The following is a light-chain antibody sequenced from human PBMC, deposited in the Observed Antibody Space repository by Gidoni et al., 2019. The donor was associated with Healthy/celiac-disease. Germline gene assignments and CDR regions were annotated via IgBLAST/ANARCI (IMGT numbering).Light chain of an antibody. CDR2: KAS. Sequence: DIQMTQSPSTLSASVGDRVTITCRASQSISSWLAWYQPTPGKAPKPLIYKASSLESEVPSRFSGSGSGTEFTLTISSLQPDDFATYYCQQYNSYLLTFGGGTKVEIK. V-gene: IGKV1-5*03. J-gene: IGKJ4*01. CDR3: QQYNSYLLT. CDR1: QSISSW.